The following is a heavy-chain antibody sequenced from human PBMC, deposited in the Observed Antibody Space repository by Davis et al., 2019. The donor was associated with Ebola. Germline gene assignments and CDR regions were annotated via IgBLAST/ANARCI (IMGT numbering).Heavy chain of an antibody. J-gene: IGHJ4*02. V-gene: IGHV3-21*04. D-gene: IGHD3-16*02. CDR3: ASSVGFGGVIVHHFDY. CDR2: ISSSSSYI. Sequence: GESLKISRAASGFTFSSYSMNWVRQAPGKGLEWVSSISSSSSYIYYADSVKGRFTISRDNSKNTLYLQMNSLRAEDTAVYYCASSVGFGGVIVHHFDYWGQGTLVTVSS. CDR1: GFTFSSYS.